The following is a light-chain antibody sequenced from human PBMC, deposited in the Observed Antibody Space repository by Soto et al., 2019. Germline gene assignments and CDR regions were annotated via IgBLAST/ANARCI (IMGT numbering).Light chain of an antibody. CDR3: CSYAGSDTFYV. Sequence: QSALTQPRSVSGSPGQSVTISCTGTSTDVGGYNYVSWYQQHPGKVPKLMLYDVSKRPSGVPDRFSGSKSGNTASLTISGLQAEDEADYYCCSYAGSDTFYVFGSWTNVPVL. V-gene: IGLV2-11*01. J-gene: IGLJ1*01. CDR2: DVS. CDR1: STDVGGYNY.